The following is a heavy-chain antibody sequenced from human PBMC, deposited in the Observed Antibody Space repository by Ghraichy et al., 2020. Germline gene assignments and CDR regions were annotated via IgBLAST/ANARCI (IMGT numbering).Heavy chain of an antibody. CDR3: ARLDDSCGFYEAYFCPFDC. Sequence: SETLSLTCIVSGGSINSSDFFWGWIRQPPGKGLEWIGNIYYTGSTYYTPSLKSRLTMSLDISNNRFSLNLNSVTAADTAHYYCARLDDSCGFYEAYFCPFDCWGQGTLVTVSS. CDR1: GGSINSSDFF. V-gene: IGHV4-39*01. CDR2: IYYTGST. D-gene: IGHD3-22*01. J-gene: IGHJ4*02.